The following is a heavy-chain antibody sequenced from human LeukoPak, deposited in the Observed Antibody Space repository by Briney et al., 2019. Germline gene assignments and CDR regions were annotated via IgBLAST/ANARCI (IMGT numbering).Heavy chain of an antibody. Sequence: ASVKVSCKASGYTFTGYYMHWVRQVPGQGLEWMGWINPNSGGTNYAQKFQGRVTMTRDTSISTAYMELSRLRSDDTAVYYCARTQIILGYCSGGSCYYDYWGQGTLVTVSS. CDR2: INPNSGGT. CDR1: GYTFTGYY. J-gene: IGHJ4*02. V-gene: IGHV1-2*02. D-gene: IGHD2-15*01. CDR3: ARTQIILGYCSGGSCYYDY.